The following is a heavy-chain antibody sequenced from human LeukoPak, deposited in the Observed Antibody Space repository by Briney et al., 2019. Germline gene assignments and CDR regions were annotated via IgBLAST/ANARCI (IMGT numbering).Heavy chain of an antibody. Sequence: GGSLRLSCTVSGFPFNDYVIHWVRQAPGKGLEWVAVTSADERIKIYIDSVRGRFTISRDNSKNTQYLQMNSLRVEDTAVYYCARDPVLGAPDYLDYWGRGTLVSVSS. D-gene: IGHD1-26*01. CDR1: GFPFNDYV. CDR3: ARDPVLGAPDYLDY. V-gene: IGHV3-30*03. J-gene: IGHJ4*02. CDR2: TSADERIK.